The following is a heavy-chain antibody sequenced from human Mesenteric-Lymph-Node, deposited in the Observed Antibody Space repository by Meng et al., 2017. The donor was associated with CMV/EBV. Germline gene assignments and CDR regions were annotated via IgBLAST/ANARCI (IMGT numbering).Heavy chain of an antibody. CDR2: IDNSGST. J-gene: IGHJ6*02. CDR1: GDSSNTHS. CDR3: ARCVWEVVQSEISEFYYYAMDV. D-gene: IGHD6-6*01. Sequence: SETLSLTCTVSGDSSNTHSWSWIRQSPAKGLEWIGYIDNSGSTDYNPSLKSRVTISRDTSKNQFSLKLSSVTAADTAVYFCARCVWEVVQSEISEFYYYAMDVWGQGTTVTVSS. V-gene: IGHV4-59*11.